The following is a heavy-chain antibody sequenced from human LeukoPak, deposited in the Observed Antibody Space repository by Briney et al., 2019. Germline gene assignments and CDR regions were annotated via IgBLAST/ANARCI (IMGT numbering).Heavy chain of an antibody. Sequence: GGSLRLSCAGSGCTFSSYAMNWVRQAPGKGLEWVSGISAGGGVKDYTDSVKGRFTISRDSSKNTLSLQMNSLGAEDTAVYFCAGSGAGEDYFDYWGLGTLVTVSS. CDR2: ISAGGGVK. V-gene: IGHV3-23*01. J-gene: IGHJ4*02. CDR3: AGSGAGEDYFDY. CDR1: GCTFSSYA. D-gene: IGHD1-26*01.